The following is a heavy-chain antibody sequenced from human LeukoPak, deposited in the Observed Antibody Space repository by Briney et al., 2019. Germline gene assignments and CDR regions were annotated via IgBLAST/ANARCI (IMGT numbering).Heavy chain of an antibody. CDR3: TRGPSRPWFDP. CDR2: IYAGNGNT. J-gene: IGHJ5*02. CDR1: GYTFPSYV. V-gene: IGHV1-3*01. Sequence: ASVPVSCKASGYTFPSYVMQWVRQAPGQRLEWMGWIYAGNGNTKYPQKFQGRGTITRDTSASTAYMALSRLRSEDTAAYYWTRGPSRPWFDPWGQGTLVTVSS.